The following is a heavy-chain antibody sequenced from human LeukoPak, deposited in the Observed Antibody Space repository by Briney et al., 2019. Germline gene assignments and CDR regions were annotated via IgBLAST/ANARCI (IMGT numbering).Heavy chain of an antibody. CDR3: AKALSIQLWLFDY. D-gene: IGHD5-18*01. CDR1: GFTFSSYA. V-gene: IGHV3-23*01. J-gene: IGHJ4*02. Sequence: QAGGPLRLSCAASGFTFSSYAMSWVRQAPGKGLEWVSAISGSGGSTYYADSVKGRFTISRDNSKNTLYLQMNSLRAEDTAVYYCAKALSIQLWLFDYWGQGTLVTVSS. CDR2: ISGSGGST.